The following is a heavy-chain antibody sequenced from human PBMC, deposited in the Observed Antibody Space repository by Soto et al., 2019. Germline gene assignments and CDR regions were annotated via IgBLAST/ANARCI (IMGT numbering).Heavy chain of an antibody. D-gene: IGHD2-2*01. J-gene: IGHJ3*02. CDR1: GGSISSGGYY. CDR2: IYYSGST. CDR3: ARAPGTVVPAAPDAFDI. V-gene: IGHV4-31*03. Sequence: SETLSLTCTVSGGSISSGGYYWSWIRQHPGKGLEWIGYIYYSGSTYYNPSLKSRVTISVDTSKNQFSLKLSSVTAADTAVYYCARAPGTVVPAAPDAFDIWGQGTMVTVSS.